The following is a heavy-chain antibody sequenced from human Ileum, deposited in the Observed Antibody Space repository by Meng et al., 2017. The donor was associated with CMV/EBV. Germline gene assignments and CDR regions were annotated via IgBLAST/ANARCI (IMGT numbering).Heavy chain of an antibody. CDR1: GYTFTVYT. V-gene: IGHV1-2*06. J-gene: IGHJ4*02. D-gene: IGHD7-27*01. CDR3: ARDNWGSDY. CDR2: IRTDNGDT. Sequence: QVQVVQSGAEVKKPGASVKVSCKTSGYTFTVYTIHWARQAPGQGLEWIGRIRTDNGDTYYAQKFHGRVTMSRETSISTAYMELSGLKSDDTAIYYCARDNWGSDYWGQGTLVTVSS.